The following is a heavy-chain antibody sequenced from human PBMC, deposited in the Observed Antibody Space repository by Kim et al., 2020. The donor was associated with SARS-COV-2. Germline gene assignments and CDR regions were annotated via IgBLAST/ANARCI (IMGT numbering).Heavy chain of an antibody. V-gene: IGHV1-46*01. CDR1: GYTFTSYY. J-gene: IGHJ4*02. CDR3: ARAQYNPHHFDY. Sequence: ASVKVSCKASGYTFTSYYIHWVRQAPGQGLEWMGLINPTNGRTTYAQKFQGRVTVTSDTSTSTVYMDMTSLIAEETAVYYCARAQYNPHHFDYWGQGTLV. D-gene: IGHD1-20*01. CDR2: INPTNGRT.